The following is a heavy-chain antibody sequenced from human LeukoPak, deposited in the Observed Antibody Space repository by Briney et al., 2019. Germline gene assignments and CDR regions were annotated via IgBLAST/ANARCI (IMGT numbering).Heavy chain of an antibody. CDR1: GFTVSSNY. J-gene: IGHJ4*02. D-gene: IGHD3-16*02. Sequence: GGSLRLSCAASGFTVSSNYMSWVRQAPGKGLEWGSVIYSGGSTYYADSVKGRFTISRDNSKNTLYLQMNSLRAEDTAVYYCARSYLLGSYRYFDYWGQGTLVTVSS. CDR3: ARSYLLGSYRYFDY. V-gene: IGHV3-66*01. CDR2: IYSGGST.